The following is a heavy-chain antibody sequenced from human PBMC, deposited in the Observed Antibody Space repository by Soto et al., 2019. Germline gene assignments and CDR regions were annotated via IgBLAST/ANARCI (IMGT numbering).Heavy chain of an antibody. V-gene: IGHV1-69*12. CDR2: IIPVFGTA. D-gene: IGHD4-17*01. CDR3: ARGDATKIVVTTYYALDV. J-gene: IGHJ6*02. Sequence: QVQLVQSGAEVKKPGSSVKVSCKASGGSLSNYGISWVRQATGQGLEWMGGIIPVFGTANYAQKFQGRVTITADESTNIVYMDVTSLRSEDTPVYYCARGDATKIVVTTYYALDVWGQGTTVTVSS. CDR1: GGSLSNYG.